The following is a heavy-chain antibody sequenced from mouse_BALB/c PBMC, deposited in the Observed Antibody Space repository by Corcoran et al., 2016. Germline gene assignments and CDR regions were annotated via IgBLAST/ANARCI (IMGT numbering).Heavy chain of an antibody. V-gene: IGHV9-3-1*01. CDR1: GYTFTNYG. CDR3: SNRLRDYFYY. CDR2: INTYPGEP. Sequence: QIQLVQSGPELKKPGETVKISCKASGYTFTNYGMNWVKQAPGKGLKWMGWINTYPGEPTYADDFKGRFAFSLETSASTAYLQINNLKNEYTATYFCSNRLRDYFYYWGQGTTLTVSS. J-gene: IGHJ2*01. D-gene: IGHD1-1*01.